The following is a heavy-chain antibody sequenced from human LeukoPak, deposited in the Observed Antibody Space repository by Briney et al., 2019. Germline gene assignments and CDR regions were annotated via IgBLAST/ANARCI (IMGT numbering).Heavy chain of an antibody. CDR1: GGSISSYY. CDR2: IYYSGST. J-gene: IGHJ4*02. D-gene: IGHD3-22*01. CDR3: ARVGYYYDSSGYYWRDYFDY. V-gene: IGHV4-59*01. Sequence: ASETLSLTCTVSGGSISSYYWSWIRQPPGKGLEWIGYIYYSGSTNYNPSLKSRVTISVDTSKNQFSLKLSSVTAADTAVYYCARVGYYYDSSGYYWRDYFDYLGQGTLVTVSS.